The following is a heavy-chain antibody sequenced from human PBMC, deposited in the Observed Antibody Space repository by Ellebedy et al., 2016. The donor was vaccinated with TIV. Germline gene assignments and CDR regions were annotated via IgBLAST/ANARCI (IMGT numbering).Heavy chain of an antibody. J-gene: IGHJ6*02. V-gene: IGHV6-1*01. Sequence: SQTLSLTCVISGDSVSPDIGWNWIRQSPSRGLEWLGRTYYRSKWNNDYAVSLKSRITINPDTSKNQFSLQLNSVTPEDTAVYYCAGGWCGSGMGVWGQGTTVTVSS. CDR3: AGGWCGSGMGV. CDR1: GDSVSPDIG. CDR2: TYYRSKWNN. D-gene: IGHD2-8*02.